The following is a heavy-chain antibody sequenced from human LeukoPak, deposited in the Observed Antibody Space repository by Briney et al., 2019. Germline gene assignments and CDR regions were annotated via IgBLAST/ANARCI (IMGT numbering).Heavy chain of an antibody. CDR3: ARTYSSGWYRYFDY. CDR2: IYYSGST. D-gene: IGHD6-19*01. V-gene: IGHV4-39*01. Sequence: SETLSLTCTVSGGSISSSSYYWGWIRQPPGKGLDWIGGIYYSGSTYYNPSLKSRVTISVDTSKNQFSLKLSSVTAADTAVYYCARTYSSGWYRYFDYWGQGTLVTVSS. J-gene: IGHJ4*02. CDR1: GGSISSSSYY.